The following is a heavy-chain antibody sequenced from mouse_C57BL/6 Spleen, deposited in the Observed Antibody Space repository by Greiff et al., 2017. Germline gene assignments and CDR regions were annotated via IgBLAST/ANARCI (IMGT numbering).Heavy chain of an antibody. CDR2: INPYNGGT. D-gene: IGHD2-3*01. Sequence: VQLQQSGPVLVKPGASVKMSCKASGYTFTDYYMNWVKQSHGKSLEWIGVINPYNGGTSYNQKFKGKATLTVDKSSSTAYMELNSLTSEDSAVYYCARHGYSAWFAYWGQGTLVTVSA. V-gene: IGHV1-19*01. CDR1: GYTFTDYY. CDR3: ARHGYSAWFAY. J-gene: IGHJ3*01.